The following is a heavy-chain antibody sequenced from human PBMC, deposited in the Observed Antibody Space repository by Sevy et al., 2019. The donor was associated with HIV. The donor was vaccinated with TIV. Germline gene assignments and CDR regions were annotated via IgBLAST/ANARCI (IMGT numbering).Heavy chain of an antibody. V-gene: IGHV3-23*01. CDR1: GLTFSLYA. D-gene: IGHD3-22*01. Sequence: GGSLRLSCAASGLTFSLYAMTWVRQAPGKGLEWVSTISISGDSIYYADSVKGRFTISRDNSKNTLYLQMNSLRAEDTAIYFCAKDHDNNWFDPWGQGTLVTVSS. CDR2: ISISGDSI. J-gene: IGHJ5*02. CDR3: AKDHDNNWFDP.